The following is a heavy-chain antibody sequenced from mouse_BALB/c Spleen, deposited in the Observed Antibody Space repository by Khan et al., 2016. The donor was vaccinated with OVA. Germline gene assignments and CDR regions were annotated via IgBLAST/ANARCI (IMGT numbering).Heavy chain of an antibody. Sequence: EVKLEESGPSLVKPSQTLSLTCSVTGDSITSGYWSWIRKFPGNKLEYMGYMIYTGYTYYNPSLKSRISITRHTSKNQYYLQLNSVTTEDTVTYYCARSTYRYAFAYWGQGTLVTVSA. CDR3: ARSTYRYAFAY. V-gene: IGHV3-8*02. CDR2: MIYTGYT. D-gene: IGHD2-14*01. J-gene: IGHJ3*01. CDR1: GDSITSGY.